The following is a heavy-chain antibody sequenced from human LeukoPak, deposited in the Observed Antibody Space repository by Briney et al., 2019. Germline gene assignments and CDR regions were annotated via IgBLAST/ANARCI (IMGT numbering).Heavy chain of an antibody. D-gene: IGHD3-10*01. CDR1: GGTFSSYA. CDR3: ARANSIYGSGSYYNGGFDY. Sequence: GASVKVSCKASGGTFSSYAISWVRQAPGQGLEWMGGIIPIFGTANYAQKFRGRVTITADESTSTAYMELSSLRSEDTAVYYCARANSIYGSGSYYNGGFDYWGQGTLVTVSS. CDR2: IIPIFGTA. V-gene: IGHV1-69*13. J-gene: IGHJ4*02.